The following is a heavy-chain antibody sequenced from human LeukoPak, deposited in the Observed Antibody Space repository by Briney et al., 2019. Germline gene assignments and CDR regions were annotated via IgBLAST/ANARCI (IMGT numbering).Heavy chain of an antibody. Sequence: GGSLRLSCAASGFTFSSYAMSWVRQAPGKGLEWVSAISGSGGSTYYADSVKGWFTISRDNSKNTLYLQMNSLRAEDTAVYYCAKDHSSGWYTNEYFQHWGQGTLVTVSS. CDR3: AKDHSSGWYTNEYFQH. V-gene: IGHV3-23*01. J-gene: IGHJ1*01. D-gene: IGHD6-19*01. CDR2: ISGSGGST. CDR1: GFTFSSYA.